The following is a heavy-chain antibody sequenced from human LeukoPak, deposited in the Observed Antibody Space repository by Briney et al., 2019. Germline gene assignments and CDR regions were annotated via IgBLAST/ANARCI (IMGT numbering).Heavy chain of an antibody. Sequence: GGSLRLSCAASGFTFSSYEMNWVRQAPGKGLERVSYISSSGSTIYYADSVKGRFTISRDNAKNSRYLQMNSLRAEDTAVYYCARGVATISSAGLLDYWGQGTLVTVSS. J-gene: IGHJ4*02. CDR2: ISSSGSTI. CDR3: ARGVATISSAGLLDY. D-gene: IGHD5-12*01. V-gene: IGHV3-48*03. CDR1: GFTFSSYE.